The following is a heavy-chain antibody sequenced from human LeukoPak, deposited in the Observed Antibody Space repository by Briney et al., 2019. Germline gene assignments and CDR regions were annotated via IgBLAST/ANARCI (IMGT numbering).Heavy chain of an antibody. CDR2: ISGSGGST. V-gene: IGHV3-23*01. CDR3: AKVRAYYYGMGV. J-gene: IGHJ6*02. CDR1: GFTFSSYA. Sequence: PGGSLRLSCAASGFTFSSYAMSWVRQAPGKGLEWVSAISGSGGSTCYADSVKGRFTISRDNSKNTLYLQMNSLRAEDTAVFYCAKVRAYYYGMGVWGQGATVTVSS.